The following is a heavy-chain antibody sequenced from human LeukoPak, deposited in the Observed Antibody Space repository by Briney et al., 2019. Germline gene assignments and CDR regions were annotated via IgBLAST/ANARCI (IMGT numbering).Heavy chain of an antibody. CDR2: IDYSGST. Sequence: PSQTLSLTCTDSGDSISSGGYYWSWIRQHPGKGLEWIGYIDYSGSTYYNPSLKSRVTISVDTSKNQFSLKLSSVTAADTAVYYCARVRCSGGSCYFAHFDYWGQGTLVTVSS. V-gene: IGHV4-31*03. CDR1: GDSISSGGYY. J-gene: IGHJ4*02. D-gene: IGHD2-15*01. CDR3: ARVRCSGGSCYFAHFDY.